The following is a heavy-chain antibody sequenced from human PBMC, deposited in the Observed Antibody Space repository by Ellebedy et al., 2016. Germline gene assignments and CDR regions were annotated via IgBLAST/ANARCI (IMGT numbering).Heavy chain of an antibody. J-gene: IGHJ2*01. CDR1: GFTFDDYT. CDR2: ISWDGGST. Sequence: GGSLRLSXAASGFTFDDYTMHWVRQAPGKGLEWVSLISWDGGSTYYADSVKGRFTISRDNSKNSLYLQMNSLRTEDTALYYCAKLGQTPTRSSAVEVLHFDLWGRGTLVTVSS. CDR3: AKLGQTPTRSSAVEVLHFDL. V-gene: IGHV3-43*01. D-gene: IGHD6-19*01.